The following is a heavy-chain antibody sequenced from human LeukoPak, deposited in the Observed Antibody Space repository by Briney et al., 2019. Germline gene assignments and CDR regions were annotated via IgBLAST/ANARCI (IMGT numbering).Heavy chain of an antibody. D-gene: IGHD1-20*01. V-gene: IGHV4-34*01. Sequence: SETLSLTCAVYGGSFSGYYWSWIRQPPGKGLEWIGEINHSGSTNYNPSLKSRVTISVDTSKNQFSLKLSSVTAADTAVYYCARGPTPEGITGTPFDYWGLGTLVTVSS. CDR2: INHSGST. CDR1: GGSFSGYY. CDR3: ARGPTPEGITGTPFDY. J-gene: IGHJ4*02.